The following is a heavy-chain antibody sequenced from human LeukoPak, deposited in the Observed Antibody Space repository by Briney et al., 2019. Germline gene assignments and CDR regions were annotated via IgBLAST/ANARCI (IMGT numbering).Heavy chain of an antibody. CDR2: IKQDESEK. CDR3: AREVGSPAVRSAFDL. Sequence: QAGGSLRLSCAASGFTVSSNYMSWVRQAPGKGLEWVANIKQDESEKYYVDSVKGRFTISRDNAKSSLYLQMNSLRVEDTAVYYCAREVGSPAVRSAFDLWGQGTVVTVSS. J-gene: IGHJ3*01. V-gene: IGHV3-7*01. D-gene: IGHD2-15*01. CDR1: GFTVSSNY.